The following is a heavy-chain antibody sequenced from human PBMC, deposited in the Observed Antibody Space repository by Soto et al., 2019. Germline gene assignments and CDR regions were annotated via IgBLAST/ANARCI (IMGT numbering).Heavy chain of an antibody. CDR1: GFSFNNYW. Sequence: GGSLRLSCAASGFSFNNYWMHWVRQAPGKGLVWVSRINDQGGSPSYADSVKGRFTISRDNAKNTLYPQMTSLRADDTAVYYCVKEGYYYDSSGYYYGWFDPWGQGALVTVSS. CDR2: INDQGGSP. V-gene: IGHV3-74*01. J-gene: IGHJ5*02. CDR3: VKEGYYYDSSGYYYGWFDP. D-gene: IGHD3-22*01.